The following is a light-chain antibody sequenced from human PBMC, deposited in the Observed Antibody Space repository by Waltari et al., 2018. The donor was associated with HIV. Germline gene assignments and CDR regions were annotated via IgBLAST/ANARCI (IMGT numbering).Light chain of an antibody. V-gene: IGKV4-1*01. CDR1: QSILSLINKKNY. CDR2: WAS. CDR3: QQYDHPPYT. J-gene: IGKJ2*01. Sequence: DSLSVSLGERAATTCTFRQSILSLINKKNYLAGYQKKPGQPPKPLISWASARNSGVSERFSGSGSGTDFTLTIHNLQAEDVAVYYCQQYDHPPYTFGRGTQLEIK.